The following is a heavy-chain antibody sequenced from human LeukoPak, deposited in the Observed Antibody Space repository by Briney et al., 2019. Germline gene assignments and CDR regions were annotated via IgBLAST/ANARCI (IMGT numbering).Heavy chain of an antibody. CDR1: GFTVSTNY. V-gene: IGHV3-66*01. CDR3: ARDSSGWGLDV. D-gene: IGHD6-19*01. CDR2: IYNGDGNT. J-gene: IGHJ6*02. Sequence: GGSLRLSCAASGFTVSTNYMTWVRQAPGKGLEWVSVIYNGDGNTYYADSVKGRFSISRDNSRNTAYLQMNSLRAEDTAVYYCARDSSGWGLDVWGQGTTVTVSS.